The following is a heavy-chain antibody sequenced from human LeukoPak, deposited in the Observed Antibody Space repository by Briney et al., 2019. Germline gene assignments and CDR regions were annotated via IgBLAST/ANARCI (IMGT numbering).Heavy chain of an antibody. CDR2: IYYSGSI. D-gene: IGHD3-22*01. CDR1: GYSISSSSFY. V-gene: IGHV4-39*01. J-gene: IGHJ4*01. Sequence: SETLSLTCSVSGYSISSSSFYWGWIRQPPGKGLEWIGSIYYSGSIHYNPSLKSRATMSVDTSKNQFSLKLSSVTAADTAVYYCARHVDYYDSSWKYWGQGTLVTVFS. CDR3: ARHVDYYDSSWKY.